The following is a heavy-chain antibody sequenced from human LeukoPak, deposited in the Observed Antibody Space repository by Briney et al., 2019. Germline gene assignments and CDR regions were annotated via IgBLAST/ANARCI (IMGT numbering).Heavy chain of an antibody. J-gene: IGHJ4*02. CDR3: AKSRGYYGSGSYIDS. CDR1: EFTFSNCA. D-gene: IGHD3-10*01. V-gene: IGHV3-23*01. CDR2: ISGSGGST. Sequence: TGGSLRLSCAASEFTFSNCAMNWVRQAQGKGLEWVSGISGSGGSTYYADSVKGRFTISRDNSKNTLYLQMNSLRAEDTAVFYCAKSRGYYGSGSYIDSWGQGTLVTVSS.